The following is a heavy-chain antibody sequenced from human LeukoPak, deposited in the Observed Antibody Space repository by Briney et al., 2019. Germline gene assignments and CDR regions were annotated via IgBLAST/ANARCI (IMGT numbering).Heavy chain of an antibody. CDR1: GFTFSSYA. V-gene: IGHV3-30*02. CDR2: IRYVGSNK. J-gene: IGHJ6*03. CDR3: AKDSKIVGPTFRSYHYMDV. D-gene: IGHD1-26*01. Sequence: RGSLRLSCAASGFTFSSYAMHWVRQAPGKGLEWVTFIRYVGSNKYYADSVKGRFTISRDNSKNTLYLQMNSLRAEDTAVYYCAKDSKIVGPTFRSYHYMDVWGKGTTVTVSS.